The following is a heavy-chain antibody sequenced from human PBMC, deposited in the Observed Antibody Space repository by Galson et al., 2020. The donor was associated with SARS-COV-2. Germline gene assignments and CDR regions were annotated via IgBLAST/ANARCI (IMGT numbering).Heavy chain of an antibody. CDR3: AKGPDAIVVVPENWFDP. CDR2: ISGSGGST. V-gene: IGHV3-23*01. Sequence: GGSLRLSCAASGFTFSSYAMSSVRQAPGKGLEWVSAISGSGGSTYYADSVKGRFTISRDNSKNTLYLQMNTLRAEDTAVYYCAKGPDAIVVVPENWFDPWGQGTLVTVSS. D-gene: IGHD2-2*01. CDR1: GFTFSSYA. J-gene: IGHJ5*02.